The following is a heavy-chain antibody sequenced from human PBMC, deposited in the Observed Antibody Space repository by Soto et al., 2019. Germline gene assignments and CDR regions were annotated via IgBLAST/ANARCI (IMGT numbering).Heavy chain of an antibody. Sequence: QVQLVESGGGVVQPGRSLRLSCAASGFTFSSYGMHWVRQAPGKGLEWVAVISYDGSNKYYADSVKGRFTISRDNSKNTLYLQMNSLRAEDTAVYYCAKAAAHWYFDLWGRGTLVTVSS. D-gene: IGHD6-13*01. CDR1: GFTFSSYG. CDR3: AKAAAHWYFDL. V-gene: IGHV3-30*18. J-gene: IGHJ2*01. CDR2: ISYDGSNK.